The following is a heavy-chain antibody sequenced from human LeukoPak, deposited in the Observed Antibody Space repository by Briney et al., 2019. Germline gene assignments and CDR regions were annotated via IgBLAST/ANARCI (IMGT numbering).Heavy chain of an antibody. CDR2: IGTAGDT. CDR3: ARAPHYCYMDV. CDR1: GFTFSSYD. Sequence: GGSLRLSCAASGFTFSSYDMHWVRQATGKGLEWVSAIGTAGDTYYPGSVKGPFTISRENAKNSLYLQMNSLRAGDTAVYYCARAPHYCYMDVWGKGTTVTVSS. J-gene: IGHJ6*03. V-gene: IGHV3-13*01.